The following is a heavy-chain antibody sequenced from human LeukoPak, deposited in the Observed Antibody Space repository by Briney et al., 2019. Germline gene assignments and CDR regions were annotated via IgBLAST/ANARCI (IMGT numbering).Heavy chain of an antibody. CDR3: AREGDYVWGSYRPRSFFDY. J-gene: IGHJ4*02. V-gene: IGHV3-30*04. Sequence: GGSLRLSCAASGFTFSSYAMHWVRQAPGKGLEWVAVISYDGSNKYYADSVKGRFTISRDNSKNTLYLQMNSLRAEDTAVYYCAREGDYVWGSYRPRSFFDYWGQGTLVTVSS. CDR1: GFTFSSYA. CDR2: ISYDGSNK. D-gene: IGHD3-16*02.